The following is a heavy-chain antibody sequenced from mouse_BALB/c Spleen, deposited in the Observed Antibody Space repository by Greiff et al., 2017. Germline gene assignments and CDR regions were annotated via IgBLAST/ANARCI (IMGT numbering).Heavy chain of an antibody. V-gene: IGHV5-4*02. CDR3: ARAVYDGYYPVDY. Sequence: EVKVVESGGGLVKPGGSLKLSCAASGFTFSDYYMYWVRQTPEKRLEWVATISDGGSYTYYPDSVKGRFTISRDNAKNNLYLQMSSLKSEDTAMYYCARAVYDGYYPVDYWGQGTTLTVSS. D-gene: IGHD2-3*01. J-gene: IGHJ2*01. CDR2: ISDGGSYT. CDR1: GFTFSDYY.